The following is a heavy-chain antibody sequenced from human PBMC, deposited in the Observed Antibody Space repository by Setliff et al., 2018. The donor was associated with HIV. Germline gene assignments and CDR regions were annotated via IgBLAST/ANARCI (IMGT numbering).Heavy chain of an antibody. J-gene: IGHJ4*02. Sequence: KASETLSLTCAVFGYSFSNGYYWGWIRQPPGKGPEWIGSIYHSGGTYYNPSLKSRVSISVDTSKNQFSLELRSVTAADTAVYYCVGRIATAAYYFDYWGRGTLVTVSS. CDR1: GYSFSNGYY. CDR2: IYHSGGT. D-gene: IGHD6-13*01. CDR3: VGRIATAAYYFDY. V-gene: IGHV4-38-2*01.